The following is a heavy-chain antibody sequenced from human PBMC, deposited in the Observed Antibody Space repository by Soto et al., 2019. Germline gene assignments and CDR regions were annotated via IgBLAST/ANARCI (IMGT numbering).Heavy chain of an antibody. Sequence: SETLSLTCTVSGGSVNTAPYHWSWIRQSPRNGLEWIGNIYYTGSTNYNPSFESRVAISLDTSNNQFSLRLTSLTAADTAVYFCAREHHSYYETSGYYPYFDFWGQGTLGTVSS. V-gene: IGHV4-61*01. J-gene: IGHJ4*02. CDR1: GGSVNTAPYH. CDR2: IYYTGST. CDR3: AREHHSYYETSGYYPYFDF. D-gene: IGHD3-22*01.